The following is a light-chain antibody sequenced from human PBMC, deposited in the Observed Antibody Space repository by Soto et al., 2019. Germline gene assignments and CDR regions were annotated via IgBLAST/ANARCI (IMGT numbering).Light chain of an antibody. V-gene: IGLV8-61*01. CDR1: SGSVSTAYY. CDR3: ALYMSSGSWV. CDR2: STN. J-gene: IGLJ3*02. Sequence: QTVVTQEPSFSVSPGGTVTLTCGLNSGSVSTAYYPGWYQQTPGQPPRTLIYSTNTRSSGVPDRFSGSILGNKAALTITGAQADDESDYYCALYMSSGSWVFGGGTKVTVL.